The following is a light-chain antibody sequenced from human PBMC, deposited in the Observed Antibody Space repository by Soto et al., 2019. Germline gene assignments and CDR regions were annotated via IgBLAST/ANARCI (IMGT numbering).Light chain of an antibody. CDR2: GAS. Sequence: EMVMTQSPATLSVSPGERATPSCKASQSVSSNYLAWYQQKPGQAPRFLISGASTRATGIPDRFSGSGSGTDFTLIISSLEPEDFAFYYCQQGNTWPWTFGQGTKVDIK. J-gene: IGKJ1*01. CDR3: QQGNTWPWT. V-gene: IGKV3D-20*02. CDR1: QSVSSNY.